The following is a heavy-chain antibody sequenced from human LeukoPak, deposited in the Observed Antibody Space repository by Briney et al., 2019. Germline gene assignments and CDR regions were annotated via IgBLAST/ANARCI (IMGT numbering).Heavy chain of an antibody. D-gene: IGHD3-16*01. CDR3: AKDFWGEDDDVWESFGPHCYFEE. Sequence: GGSLRLSCVVSGLTFSGHGMHWVRQIPGKGLEWVAFIQYTGQKQYYSDSVKGRFTISRDNSKNTVFLEMASPTSEDTGVYFCAKDFWGEDDDVWESFGPHCYFEEWGRGNLVTVSS. J-gene: IGHJ2*01. V-gene: IGHV3-30*02. CDR2: IQYTGQKQ. CDR1: GLTFSGHG.